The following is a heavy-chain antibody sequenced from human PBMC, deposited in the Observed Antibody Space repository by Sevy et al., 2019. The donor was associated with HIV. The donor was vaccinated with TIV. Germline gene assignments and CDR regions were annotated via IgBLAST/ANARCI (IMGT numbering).Heavy chain of an antibody. CDR3: AGDWGVLEFPYGMDV. Sequence: GGSLRLSCAASGFTFSSYWMSWVRQAPGKGLEWVANIKQDGSEKYYVDSVKGRFTISRDNAKNSLYLQMNSLGAEDKAAYYCAGDWGVLEFPYGMDVWGQGTTVTVSS. V-gene: IGHV3-7*01. D-gene: IGHD3-10*01. CDR1: GFTFSSYW. CDR2: IKQDGSEK. J-gene: IGHJ6*02.